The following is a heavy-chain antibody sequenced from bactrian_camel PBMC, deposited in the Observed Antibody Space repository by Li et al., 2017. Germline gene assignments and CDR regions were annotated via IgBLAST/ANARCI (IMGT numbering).Heavy chain of an antibody. V-gene: IGHV3S35*01. CDR2: IDKNGATI. Sequence: DVQLVESGGGLVQPGESLRLSCAASGFTFSSYAMSWVRQAPGKGLEWVSRIDKNGATIAYVDSVKGRFTISQDSAKRTFYLQMNSLKPVDTAMYHCAAVEGHYCSRDWSPLRGYNYWGMGTQVTVS. CDR1: GFTFSSYA. D-gene: IGHD5*01. J-gene: IGHJ4*01.